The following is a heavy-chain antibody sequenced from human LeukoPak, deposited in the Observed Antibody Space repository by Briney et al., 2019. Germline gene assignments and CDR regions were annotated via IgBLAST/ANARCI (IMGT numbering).Heavy chain of an antibody. J-gene: IGHJ6*02. V-gene: IGHV4-34*01. CDR1: GGSFSGYY. CDR2: INHSGST. CDR3: ARGALNYYDSSGYYYSNGMDV. D-gene: IGHD3-22*01. Sequence: SETLSLTCAVYGGSFSGYYWSWLRQPPGKGLEWIGEINHSGSTNYNPSLKSRVTISVDTSKNQFSLKLSSVTAADTAVYYCARGALNYYDSSGYYYSNGMDVWGQGTTVTVSS.